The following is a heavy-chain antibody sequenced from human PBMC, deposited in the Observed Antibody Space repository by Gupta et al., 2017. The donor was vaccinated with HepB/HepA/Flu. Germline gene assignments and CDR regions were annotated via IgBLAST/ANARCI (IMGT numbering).Heavy chain of an antibody. J-gene: IGHJ4*02. CDR3: ALSANYNYLYLDY. D-gene: IGHD3-10*01. CDR1: GYTFTNYD. Sequence: QVQLVQSGAEVKKPGASVKVSCMASGYTFTNYDINWVRQAPGQGLEWMGWMNPNSGNTGYAPKFQDRLTLTRDTSKSTAYMELRSLTSDDTAVYFCALSANYNYLYLDYWGQGTPVTVSS. V-gene: IGHV1-8*01. CDR2: MNPNSGNT.